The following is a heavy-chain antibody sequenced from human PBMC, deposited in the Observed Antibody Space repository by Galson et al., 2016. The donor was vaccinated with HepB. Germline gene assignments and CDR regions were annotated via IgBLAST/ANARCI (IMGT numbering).Heavy chain of an antibody. CDR3: ARDDVMGDANYFDY. D-gene: IGHD1-26*01. V-gene: IGHV3-30-3*01. Sequence: SLRLSCAASGFTFSSYAMDWVRQAPGKGLEWVAVISYDGSKKYYADSVKGRVTLSRDNSKNTLYLQINNLGAEDTAVYYWARDDVMGDANYFDYWGQGTLVTVSS. CDR1: GFTFSSYA. CDR2: ISYDGSKK. J-gene: IGHJ4*02.